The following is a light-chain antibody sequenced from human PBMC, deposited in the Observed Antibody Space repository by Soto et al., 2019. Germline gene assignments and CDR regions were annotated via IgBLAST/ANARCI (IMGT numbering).Light chain of an antibody. V-gene: IGKV1-9*01. Sequence: DIQLTQSPSFLSASVGDRVTITCQASQGIASLLAWYQQEPGKAPKVLIYAASTLEGGVPSRFSGSGSGTEFTLTISSLQPEDLATYYCQQLNSYPRTFGQGTKVEIK. CDR1: QGIASL. CDR2: AAS. CDR3: QQLNSYPRT. J-gene: IGKJ1*01.